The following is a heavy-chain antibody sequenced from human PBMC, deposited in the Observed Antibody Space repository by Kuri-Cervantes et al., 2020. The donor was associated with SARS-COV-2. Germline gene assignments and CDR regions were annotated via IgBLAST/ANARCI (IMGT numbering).Heavy chain of an antibody. CDR3: ARDRKVPANRDAFDI. V-gene: IGHV4-4*02. CDR2: IYHGGST. CDR1: GDSISSDHW. J-gene: IGHJ3*02. Sequence: SETLSLTCAVSGDSISSDHWRSWVRQPPGKGLEWIGEIYHGGSTNYNPSLKSRVTISIDKSKKQFSLNLRSVTAADTAVYYCARDRKVPANRDAFDIWGPGTMVTVSS. D-gene: IGHD2-2*01.